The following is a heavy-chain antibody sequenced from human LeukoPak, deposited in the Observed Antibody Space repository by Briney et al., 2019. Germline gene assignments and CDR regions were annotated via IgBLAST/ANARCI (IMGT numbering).Heavy chain of an antibody. J-gene: IGHJ4*02. D-gene: IGHD6-19*01. CDR2: IYTSGST. Sequence: SETLSLTCTVSGGSISSYYWSWIRQPAGKGLEWIGRIYTSGSTNYNPSLKSRVTMSVDTPKNQFSLKLSSVTAADTAVYYCASGIAVAGLYYWGQGTLVTVSS. V-gene: IGHV4-4*07. CDR3: ASGIAVAGLYY. CDR1: GGSISSYY.